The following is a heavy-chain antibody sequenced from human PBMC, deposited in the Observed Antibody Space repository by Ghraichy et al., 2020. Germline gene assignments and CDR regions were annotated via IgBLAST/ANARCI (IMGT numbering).Heavy chain of an antibody. J-gene: IGHJ6*02. CDR2: MNPNSGNT. V-gene: IGHV1-8*01. Sequence: ASVKVSCKASGYTFTSYDINWVRQATGQGLEWMGWMNPNSGNTGYAQKFQGRVTMTRNTSISTAYMELSSLRSEDTAVYYCAHSSSWLGTYYYYGMDVWGQGTTVTVSS. CDR3: AHSSSWLGTYYYYGMDV. D-gene: IGHD6-13*01. CDR1: GYTFTSYD.